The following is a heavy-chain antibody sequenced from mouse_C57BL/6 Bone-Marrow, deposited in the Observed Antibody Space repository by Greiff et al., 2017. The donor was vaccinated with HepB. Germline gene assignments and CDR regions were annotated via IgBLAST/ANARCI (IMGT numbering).Heavy chain of an antibody. CDR1: GFTFNTYA. D-gene: IGHD2-4*01. CDR2: IRSKSSNYAT. V-gene: IGHV10-3*01. CDR3: VRDGDYDVWFAY. J-gene: IGHJ3*01. Sequence: EVQRVESGGGLVQPKGSLKLSCAASGFTFNTYAMHWVRQAPGKGLEWVARIRSKSSNYATYYADSVKDRFTISRDDSQSMLYLQMNNLKTEDTAMYYCVRDGDYDVWFAYWGQGTLVTVSA.